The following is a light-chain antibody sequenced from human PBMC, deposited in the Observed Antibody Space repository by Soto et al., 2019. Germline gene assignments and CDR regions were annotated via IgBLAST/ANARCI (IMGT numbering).Light chain of an antibody. CDR2: DAS. CDR3: QQRSNWPRT. J-gene: IGKJ2*01. CDR1: QSVSSS. V-gene: IGKV3-11*01. Sequence: EIVLTQSPATLSLSPGERATLSCRASQSVSSSLAWFQHQPGQAPRLLIYDASNRATGIPARFSGSGSGTDFTLTISSLEPEDFAIYYCQQRSNWPRTFGQGTKLEIK.